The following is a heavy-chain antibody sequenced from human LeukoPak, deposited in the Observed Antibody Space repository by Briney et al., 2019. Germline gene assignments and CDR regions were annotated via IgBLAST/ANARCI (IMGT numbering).Heavy chain of an antibody. CDR1: GGSISSYY. V-gene: IGHV4-4*07. J-gene: IGHJ4*02. D-gene: IGHD1-26*01. CDR2: IYTSGST. Sequence: SETLSLTCTVSGGSISSYYWSWIRQPAGKGLEWIGRIYTSGSTNYNPSLKSRVTMSVDTSKNQFSLKLSSVTVADAAVYYCASLVGATTDFDYRGQGTLVTVSS. CDR3: ASLVGATTDFDY.